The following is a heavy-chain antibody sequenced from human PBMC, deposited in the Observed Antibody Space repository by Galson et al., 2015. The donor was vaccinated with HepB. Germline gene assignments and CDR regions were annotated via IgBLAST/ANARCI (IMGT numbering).Heavy chain of an antibody. CDR1: GFTFSSYW. Sequence: SLRLSCAASGFTFSSYWMSWVRQAPGKGLEWVANIKQDGSEKYYVDSVKGRFTISRDNAKNSLYLQMNSLRAEDTAVYYCARTPGRVVVIAIPYFDYWGQGTLVTVSS. V-gene: IGHV3-7*03. D-gene: IGHD2-21*01. J-gene: IGHJ4*02. CDR3: ARTPGRVVVIAIPYFDY. CDR2: IKQDGSEK.